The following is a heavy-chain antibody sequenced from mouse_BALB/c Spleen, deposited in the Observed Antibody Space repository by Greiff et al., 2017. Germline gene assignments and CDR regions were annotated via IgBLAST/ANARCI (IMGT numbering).Heavy chain of an antibody. CDR3: ARDRAYGSSPFAY. V-gene: IGHV5-4*02. Sequence: EVQLVESGGGLVKPGGSLKLSCAASGFTFSDYYMYWVRQTPEKRLEGVATISDGGSYTYYPDSVKGRFTISRDNAKNNLYLQMSSLKSEDTAMYYCARDRAYGSSPFAYWGQGTLVTVSA. D-gene: IGHD1-1*01. J-gene: IGHJ3*01. CDR1: GFTFSDYY. CDR2: ISDGGSYT.